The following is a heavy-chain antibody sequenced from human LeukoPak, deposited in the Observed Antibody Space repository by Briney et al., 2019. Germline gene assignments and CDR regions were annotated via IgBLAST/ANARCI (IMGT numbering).Heavy chain of an antibody. CDR1: GFTFSTYG. D-gene: IGHD6-13*01. V-gene: IGHV3-30*02. CDR3: AKTTGGTSSSWYEGY. J-gene: IGHJ4*02. CDR2: IRYDGGNK. Sequence: QPGGPLRLSCAASGFTFSTYGLHWVRQAPGKGLEWVAFIRYDGGNKYYADSVKGRFTISRDNSKNTLYLQMNSLRADDTAVFYCAKTTGGTSSSWYEGYWGQGTLVTVSS.